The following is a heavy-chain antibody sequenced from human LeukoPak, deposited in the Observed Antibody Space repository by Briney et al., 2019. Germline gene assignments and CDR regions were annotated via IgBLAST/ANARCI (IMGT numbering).Heavy chain of an antibody. J-gene: IGHJ4*02. D-gene: IGHD6-6*01. CDR3: ARGPAYSSSSGYYFDY. Sequence: SVKVSCKASGGTFNSYAISWVRQAPGQGLEWVGKILSVLELTNYAQKFQGRVTITADKSTSTAYMELSSLRSDDTAVYYCARGPAYSSSSGYYFDYWGQGTLVTVSS. V-gene: IGHV1-69*04. CDR1: GGTFNSYA. CDR2: ILSVLELT.